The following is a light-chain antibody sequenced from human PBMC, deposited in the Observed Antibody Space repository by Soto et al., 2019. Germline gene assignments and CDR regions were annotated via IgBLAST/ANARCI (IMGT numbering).Light chain of an antibody. J-gene: IGLJ2*01. CDR3: QSYDTSLSGLL. Sequence: QSVLTQPPSVSGAPGQRGTISCTGNNCNIGADFDVHWYQQLPGTAPRLLIYGSNNRPSGVPDRFSGSKSGTSASRAITGLQPDDEADYDCQSYDTSLSGLLFGGGTKLTVL. CDR1: NCNIGADFD. CDR2: GSN. V-gene: IGLV1-40*01.